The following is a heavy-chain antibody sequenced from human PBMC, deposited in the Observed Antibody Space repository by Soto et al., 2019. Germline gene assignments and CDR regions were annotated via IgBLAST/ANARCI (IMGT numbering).Heavy chain of an antibody. CDR3: AKGGYYGDSRHYYFDY. Sequence: EVQLLESGGGLVQPGGSLRLSCAASGFTFSSYAMSWVRQAPGKGLEWVSAISGSGGSTYYADSVKGRFTNSRDNSKNTLYLQMNSLRAEDTAVYYCAKGGYYGDSRHYYFDYWGQGTLVAVSS. V-gene: IGHV3-23*01. J-gene: IGHJ4*02. CDR2: ISGSGGST. D-gene: IGHD4-17*01. CDR1: GFTFSSYA.